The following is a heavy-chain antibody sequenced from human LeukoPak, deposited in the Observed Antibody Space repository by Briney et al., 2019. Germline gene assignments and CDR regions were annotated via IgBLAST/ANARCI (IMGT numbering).Heavy chain of an antibody. CDR1: GYSFTTYW. J-gene: IGHJ4*02. CDR3: ARVGGSNSDFDS. V-gene: IGHV5-51*01. CDR2: IYPGDSDA. Sequence: GESLKISCQGFGYSFTTYWIGWVRQMPGKGPEWMGIIYPGDSDARYSPSFQGQVTISADKSITTAFLQWSSLKASDTAMYYCARVGGSNSDFDSWGQGTLVTVSS. D-gene: IGHD4-23*01.